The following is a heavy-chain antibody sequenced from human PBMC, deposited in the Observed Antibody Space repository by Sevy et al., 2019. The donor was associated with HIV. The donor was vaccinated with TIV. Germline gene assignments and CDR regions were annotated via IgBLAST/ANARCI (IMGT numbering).Heavy chain of an antibody. J-gene: IGHJ4*02. V-gene: IGHV4-59*01. Sequence: SETLSLTCTVSGGSISSYYWSWIRQPPGKGLEWIGYIYYSGSTNYNPSLKSRVTISVDTSKNQFSLKLSSVTAADPAVYYCARAGGFMYDYWGQGTLVTVSS. CDR3: ARAGGFMYDY. CDR1: GGSISSYY. D-gene: IGHD3-16*01. CDR2: IYYSGST.